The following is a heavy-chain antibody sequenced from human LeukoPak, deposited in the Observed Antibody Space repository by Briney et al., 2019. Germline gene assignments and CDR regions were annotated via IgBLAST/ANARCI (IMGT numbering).Heavy chain of an antibody. J-gene: IGHJ5*02. D-gene: IGHD6-13*01. V-gene: IGHV3-7*01. Sequence: GGSLRLSCAASGFTVSSNYMSWVRQAPGKGLEWVANIKQDGSEKYYVDSVKGRFTISRDNAKNSLYLQMNSLRAEDTAVYYCARIEDSSSWYDGWFDPWGQGTLVTVSS. CDR2: IKQDGSEK. CDR3: ARIEDSSSWYDGWFDP. CDR1: GFTVSSNY.